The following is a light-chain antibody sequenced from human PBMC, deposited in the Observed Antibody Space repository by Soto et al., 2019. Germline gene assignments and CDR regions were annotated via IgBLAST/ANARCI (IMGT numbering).Light chain of an antibody. CDR1: QSVSSY. CDR3: LHRNNWAWT. V-gene: IGKV3-11*01. Sequence: EIVLTQSPATLSLSRGERATLSCRASQSVSSYLAWYQQKPGQAPRLLIYDTSNRATGIPARFSGSGSGTDFTLTISSLEPEDFAVYYCLHRNNWAWTFGQGTKVDIK. J-gene: IGKJ1*01. CDR2: DTS.